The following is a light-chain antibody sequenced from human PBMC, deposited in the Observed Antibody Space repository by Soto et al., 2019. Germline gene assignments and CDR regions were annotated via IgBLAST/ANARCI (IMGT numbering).Light chain of an antibody. Sequence: QSVLTQPASVSGSPGQSITISCTGTSSDVGGYNYVSWYQQYPGKAPKVIIYDVNNRPSGVSNRFSGSKSGNTASLTISGLQAEDEADYYCSSYTSSNTLLFGGGTKLT. V-gene: IGLV2-14*01. CDR1: SSDVGGYNY. CDR3: SSYTSSNTLL. CDR2: DVN. J-gene: IGLJ2*01.